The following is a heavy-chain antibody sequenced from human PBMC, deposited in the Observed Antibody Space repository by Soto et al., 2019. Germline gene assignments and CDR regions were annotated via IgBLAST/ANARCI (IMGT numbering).Heavy chain of an antibody. CDR3: AKDRYECSGGSCYSLFAY. CDR1: GFTFSSYA. D-gene: IGHD2-15*01. CDR2: ISGSGGST. J-gene: IGHJ4*02. Sequence: GGSLRLSCAASGFTFSSYAMSWVRQAPGKGLEWVSAISGSGGSTYYADSVKGRFTISRDNSKNTLYLQMNSLRAEDTAVYYCAKDRYECSGGSCYSLFAYWGQGTLVTVSS. V-gene: IGHV3-23*01.